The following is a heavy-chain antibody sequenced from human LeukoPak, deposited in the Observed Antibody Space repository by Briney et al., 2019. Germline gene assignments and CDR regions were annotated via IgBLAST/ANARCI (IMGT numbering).Heavy chain of an antibody. Sequence: GGSLRLSCAASGFTFSSYGMSWVRQAPGKGLEWVSAISGSGGSTYYADSVKGRFTISRDNSKNTLYLQMNGLRAEDTAVYYCAKDSAIRLWEDYMDVWGKGTTVTISS. V-gene: IGHV3-23*01. D-gene: IGHD1-26*01. J-gene: IGHJ6*03. CDR3: AKDSAIRLWEDYMDV. CDR1: GFTFSSYG. CDR2: ISGSGGST.